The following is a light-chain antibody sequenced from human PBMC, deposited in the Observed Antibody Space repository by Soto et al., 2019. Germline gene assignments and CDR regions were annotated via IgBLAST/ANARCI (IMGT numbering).Light chain of an antibody. CDR3: KQYKEWPTFT. J-gene: IGKJ5*01. CDR1: QSVSNK. V-gene: IGKV3-15*01. Sequence: EIVMTQFPATLSLSPGETATLSCRASQSVSNKVAWYQQKPGQAPRLLLLGASTSATGIPARFSGSGSGTEFTLSISSLQSEDFAVYYCKQYKEWPTFTFGQGTRLEIK. CDR2: GAS.